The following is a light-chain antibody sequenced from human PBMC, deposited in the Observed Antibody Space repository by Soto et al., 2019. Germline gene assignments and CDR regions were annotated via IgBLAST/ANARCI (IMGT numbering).Light chain of an antibody. Sequence: QSALTQPASVSGSPGQSITISCTGTSSDIGDYNYVSWYQQHPGKAPKLMIFDVSNRPSGVSNRFSASKSGNTASLTISGLQAEDEADHYCSSYTSTNTLVFGGGTRSPS. V-gene: IGLV2-14*03. CDR1: SSDIGDYNY. CDR2: DVS. J-gene: IGLJ2*01. CDR3: SSYTSTNTLV.